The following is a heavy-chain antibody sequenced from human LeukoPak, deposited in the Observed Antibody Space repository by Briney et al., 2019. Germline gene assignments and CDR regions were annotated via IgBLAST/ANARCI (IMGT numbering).Heavy chain of an antibody. CDR3: ARYRDSGSAEYYFDY. V-gene: IGHV4-59*12. CDR1: GGSISSYY. D-gene: IGHD1-26*01. Sequence: SETLSLTCTVSGGSISSYYWSWIRQPPGKGLEWIGYIYYSGSTNYNPSLKSRVTISVDTSKNQFSLKLSSVTAADTAVYYCARYRDSGSAEYYFDYWGQGTLVTVSS. J-gene: IGHJ4*02. CDR2: IYYSGST.